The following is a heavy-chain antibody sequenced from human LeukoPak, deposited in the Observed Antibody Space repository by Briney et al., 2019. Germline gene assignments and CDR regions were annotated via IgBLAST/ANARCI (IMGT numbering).Heavy chain of an antibody. CDR1: GYTFTAYY. CDR2: INPNSGGT. D-gene: IGHD2/OR15-2a*01. Sequence: ASVKVPCKASGYTFTAYYIHWVRQAPGQGLEWMGWINPNSGGTEYAQKFQGRVTLTRDTSISTAYMELSRLRSDDTAVYYCASFYAPDRGIESQNLVTVYWGQGTLVSVSS. V-gene: IGHV1-2*02. CDR3: ASFYAPDRGIESQNLVTVY. J-gene: IGHJ4*02.